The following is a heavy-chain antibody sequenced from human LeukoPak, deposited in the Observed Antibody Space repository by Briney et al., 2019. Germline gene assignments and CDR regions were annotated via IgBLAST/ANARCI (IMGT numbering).Heavy chain of an antibody. D-gene: IGHD3-3*01. CDR2: ISGSGYST. CDR3: AKDLAPPAGPFFGAFDI. CDR1: GFTFTTYV. V-gene: IGHV3-23*01. J-gene: IGHJ3*02. Sequence: GGSLRLSCTASGFTFTTYVMSWVRQAPGKGLEWVSGISGSGYSTYYADSVKGRFTISRDNSKNTVYLQMSSLRAEDTAVYYCAKDLAPPAGPFFGAFDIWGQGTMVTVSS.